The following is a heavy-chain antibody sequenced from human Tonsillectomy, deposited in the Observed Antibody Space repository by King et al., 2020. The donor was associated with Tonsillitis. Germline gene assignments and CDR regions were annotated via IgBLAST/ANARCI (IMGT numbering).Heavy chain of an antibody. D-gene: IGHD3-22*01. CDR1: GFMFSDFY. CDR3: ARDTYYSDNTYDY. V-gene: IGHV3-11*01. CDR2: ISSRDATT. J-gene: IGHJ4*02. Sequence: VQLVESGGGLVKPGGSLRLSCAASGFMFSDFYMSWIRQAPGQGLEWVSYISSRDATTYYADSVKCRFTISRDNAKNSLYLQMNSLRSEDTAVYYCARDTYYSDNTYDYWGQGTLVTVSS.